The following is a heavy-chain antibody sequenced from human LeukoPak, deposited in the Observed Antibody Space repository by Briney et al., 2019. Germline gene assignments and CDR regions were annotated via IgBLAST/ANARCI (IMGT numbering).Heavy chain of an antibody. CDR3: ARDKGDTTPMDV. CDR2: ISAYNGNT. Sequence: GASVKVSCKASGYTFTSYGISWVRQAPGQGLEWMGWISAYNGNTNYAQKFQGRVTMTRDTSTSTVYMELSSLRSEDTAVYYCARDKGDTTPMDVWGQGTTVTVSS. V-gene: IGHV1-18*01. D-gene: IGHD5-18*01. J-gene: IGHJ6*02. CDR1: GYTFTSYG.